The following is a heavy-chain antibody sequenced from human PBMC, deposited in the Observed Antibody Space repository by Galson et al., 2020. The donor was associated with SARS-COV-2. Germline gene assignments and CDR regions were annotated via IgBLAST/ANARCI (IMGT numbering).Heavy chain of an antibody. Sequence: GGSLRLSCAASGFTLRSYEMNWVRQAPGKGLEWVSYISSSGSSIYYADSVKGRFTISRDNAKNSLYLQMNSLRAEDTAVYYCARKSIDLVAPCFDYWGHGTLVTVSS. CDR1: GFTLRSYE. CDR2: ISSSGSSI. D-gene: IGHD6-6*01. V-gene: IGHV3-48*03. CDR3: ARKSIDLVAPCFDY. J-gene: IGHJ4*01.